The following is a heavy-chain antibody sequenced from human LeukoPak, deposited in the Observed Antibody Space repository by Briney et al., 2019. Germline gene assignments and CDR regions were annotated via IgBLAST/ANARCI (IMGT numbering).Heavy chain of an antibody. CDR1: GFTFSSYG. CDR3: ARDRRPLGDYPPDWYFDL. CDR2: ISSSSSYI. Sequence: GGSLRLSCAASGFTFSSYGMHWVRQAPGKGLEWVSSISSSSSYIYYADSVKGRFTISRDNAKNSLYLQMNSLRAEDTAVYYCARDRRPLGDYPPDWYFDLWGRGTLVTVSS. D-gene: IGHD4-17*01. V-gene: IGHV3-21*01. J-gene: IGHJ2*01.